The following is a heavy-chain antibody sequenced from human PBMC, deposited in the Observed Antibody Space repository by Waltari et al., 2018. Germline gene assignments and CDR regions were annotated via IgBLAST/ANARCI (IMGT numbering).Heavy chain of an antibody. CDR2: INHSGST. CDR3: ARAVYYDFWSGYYQYYYGMDV. D-gene: IGHD3-3*01. Sequence: QVQLQQWGAGLLKPSETLSLTCAVYGGSFSGYYWSWIRQPPGKGLEWIGEINHSGSTNYNPSLKSRVTISVDTSKNQFSLKLSSVTAADTAVYYCARAVYYDFWSGYYQYYYGMDVWGQGTTVTVSS. V-gene: IGHV4-34*01. CDR1: GGSFSGYY. J-gene: IGHJ6*02.